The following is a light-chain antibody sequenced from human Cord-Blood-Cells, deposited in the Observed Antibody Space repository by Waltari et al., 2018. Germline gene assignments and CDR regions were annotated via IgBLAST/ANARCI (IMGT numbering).Light chain of an antibody. V-gene: IGKV3-11*01. CDR3: QQRSNWPPT. Sequence: EIVLTQSPSTMSLCPGERATLSCRASQSVSSYLAWYQQKPGQAPRLLIYDASNRATGIPARFSGRGSGTDFTLTISSLEPEDFAVYYCQQRSNWPPTFGQGTKVEIK. CDR1: QSVSSY. J-gene: IGKJ1*01. CDR2: DAS.